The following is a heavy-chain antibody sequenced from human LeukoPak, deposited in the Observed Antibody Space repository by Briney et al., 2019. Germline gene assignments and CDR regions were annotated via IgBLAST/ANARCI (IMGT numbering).Heavy chain of an antibody. CDR2: IYYTGST. Sequence: GSLRLSCTASGFTFSNAGMNWVHQAPGKGLEWVGYIYYTGSTNYNPSLKSRVTISVDTSKNQFSLNLRSVTAADTAVYYCARVDDYNSLYWGQGTLVTVSS. J-gene: IGHJ4*02. D-gene: IGHD5-24*01. CDR1: GFTFSNAG. V-gene: IGHV4-59*01. CDR3: ARVDDYNSLY.